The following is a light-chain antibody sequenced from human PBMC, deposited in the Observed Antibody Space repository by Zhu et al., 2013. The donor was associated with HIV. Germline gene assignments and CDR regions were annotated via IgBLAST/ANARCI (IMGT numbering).Light chain of an antibody. V-gene: IGKV1-6*01. CDR3: LQGYNYPYT. CDR1: QAIRND. CDR2: TAS. Sequence: AIQMTQSPSSLSASVGDRVTITCRASQAIRNDLGWYQQKPGKAPKLLIYTASSLQSGVPSRFSGSGSGTDFTLTISSLQAEDFATYYCLQGYNYPYTFGQGTKLEIK. J-gene: IGKJ2*01.